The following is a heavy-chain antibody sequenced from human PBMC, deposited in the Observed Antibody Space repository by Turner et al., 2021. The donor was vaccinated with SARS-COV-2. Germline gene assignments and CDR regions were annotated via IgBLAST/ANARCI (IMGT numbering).Heavy chain of an antibody. J-gene: IGHJ6*02. CDR2: IYSGGST. CDR3: ARDLNYYGMDV. V-gene: IGHV3-53*04. CDR1: GLTASSNY. D-gene: IGHD3-9*01. Sequence: EVQLVESGGGLVQPGGSLRLSCAASGLTASSNYMSWVRQAAGKGLEWVSVIYSGGSTYYADSVKGRFTISRHNSKNTLYLQMNSLRAEDTAVYYCARDLNYYGMDVWGQGTTVTVSS.